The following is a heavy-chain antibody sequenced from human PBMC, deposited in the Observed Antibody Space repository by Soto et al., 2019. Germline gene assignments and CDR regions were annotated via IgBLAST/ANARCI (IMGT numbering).Heavy chain of an antibody. D-gene: IGHD3-10*01. CDR2: SSYNGGT. V-gene: IGHV4-39*01. CDR3: ARHRIEVVWRGFDF. CDR1: TDSSSFTNSY. J-gene: IGHJ4*02. Sequence: ETLSLTCTVSTDSSSFTNSYWGWIRQPPGKGLQWIGSSSYNGGTFHNPSLKGRVVISFDTSKKQSSLQVTSVTAADTAVYFCARHRIEVVWRGFDFWGQGSPVTVSS.